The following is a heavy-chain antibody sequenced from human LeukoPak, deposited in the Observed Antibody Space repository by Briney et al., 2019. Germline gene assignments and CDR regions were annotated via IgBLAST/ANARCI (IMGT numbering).Heavy chain of an antibody. J-gene: IGHJ4*02. CDR2: ISYDGSNK. CDR3: AKYLFGSY. CDR1: GFTFSSYA. Sequence: TGGSLRLSCAASGFTFSSYAMHWVRQAPGKGLEWVVVISYDGSNKYYADSVKGRFTISRDNSKNTLYLQMNSLRAEDTAVYYCAKYLFGSYWGQGTLVTVSS. D-gene: IGHD3-10*02. V-gene: IGHV3-30*04.